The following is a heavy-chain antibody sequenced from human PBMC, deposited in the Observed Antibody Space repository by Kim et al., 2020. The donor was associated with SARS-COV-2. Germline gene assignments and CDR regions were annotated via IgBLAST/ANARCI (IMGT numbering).Heavy chain of an antibody. CDR2: IYYSGST. CDR3: ARAPNDYGDYGYFDY. D-gene: IGHD4-17*01. Sequence: SETLSLTCTVSGGSVSSGSYYWSWIRQPPGKGLEWIGYIYYSGSTNYNPSLKSRVTISVDTSKNQFSLKLSSVTAADTAVYYCARAPNDYGDYGYFDYWGQGTLVTVSS. CDR1: GGSVSSGSYY. J-gene: IGHJ4*02. V-gene: IGHV4-61*01.